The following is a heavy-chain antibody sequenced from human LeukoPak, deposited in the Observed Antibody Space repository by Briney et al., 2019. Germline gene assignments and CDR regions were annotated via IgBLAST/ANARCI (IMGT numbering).Heavy chain of an antibody. CDR2: ISNSGGST. V-gene: IGHV3-23*01. CDR1: GFTFSSYA. CDR3: AKETSSSFDY. Sequence: PGGSLIVTRAASGFTFSSYAMNWVRQAPGKGLEWVSGISNSGGSTYYADSVKGRFTISRDNSKNTLYLQMNSLRAEDTAVYYCAKETSSSFDYWGQGTLVTVSS. J-gene: IGHJ4*02. D-gene: IGHD6-6*01.